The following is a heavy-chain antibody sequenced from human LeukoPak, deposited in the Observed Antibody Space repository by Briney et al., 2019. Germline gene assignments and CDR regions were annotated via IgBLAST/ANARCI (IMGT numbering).Heavy chain of an antibody. Sequence: KPSETLSLTCTVSGGSVSSGSYYWSWIRQPQGKGLEWIGYIYYSGSTNYNPSLKSRVTISVDTSKNQFSLKLSSVTAADTAVYYCARESISRLERRSYYFDYWGQGTLVTVSS. J-gene: IGHJ4*02. V-gene: IGHV4-61*01. D-gene: IGHD1-1*01. CDR2: IYYSGST. CDR3: ARESISRLERRSYYFDY. CDR1: GGSVSSGSYY.